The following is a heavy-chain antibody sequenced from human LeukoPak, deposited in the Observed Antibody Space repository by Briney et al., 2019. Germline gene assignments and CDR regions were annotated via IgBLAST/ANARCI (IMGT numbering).Heavy chain of an antibody. V-gene: IGHV4-34*01. CDR2: INHGGST. CDR1: GGSFSGYY. CDR3: VRGRRGYQPGGSRFDP. Sequence: PSETLSLTCAVYGGSFSGYYWSWIRQPPGKGLEWIGEINHGGSTNYNPSLKSRVTISVDTSKNQFSLKLSSVTAADTAVYYCVRGRRGYQPGGSRFDPWGQGTLVTVSS. J-gene: IGHJ5*02. D-gene: IGHD2-2*01.